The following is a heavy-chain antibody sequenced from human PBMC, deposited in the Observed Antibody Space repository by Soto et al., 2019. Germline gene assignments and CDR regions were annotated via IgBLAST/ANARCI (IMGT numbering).Heavy chain of an antibody. Sequence: SETLSLTCTVSGGSISSSSYYWGWIRQPPGKGLEWIGSIYYSGSTYYNPSLKSRVTISVDTSKNQFSLKLSSVTAADTAVYYCVRRGNCSGGSCYSDYGRWFDPWGQGTLVTVSS. CDR3: VRRGNCSGGSCYSDYGRWFDP. CDR2: IYYSGST. J-gene: IGHJ5*02. V-gene: IGHV4-39*01. CDR1: GGSISSSSYY. D-gene: IGHD2-15*01.